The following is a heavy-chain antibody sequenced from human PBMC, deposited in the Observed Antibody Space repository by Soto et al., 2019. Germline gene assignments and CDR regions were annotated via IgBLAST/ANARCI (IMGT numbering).Heavy chain of an antibody. CDR3: ANGGKITFGGVIPLEAFDI. Sequence: AGGSLRLSCAAPGFTFSSYGMHWVRQAPGKGLEWVAVISYDGSNKYYADSVKGRFTISRDNSKNTLYLQMNSLRAEDTAVYYCANGGKITFGGVIPLEAFDIWGQGTMVTVSS. V-gene: IGHV3-30*18. J-gene: IGHJ3*02. CDR1: GFTFSSYG. CDR2: ISYDGSNK. D-gene: IGHD3-16*02.